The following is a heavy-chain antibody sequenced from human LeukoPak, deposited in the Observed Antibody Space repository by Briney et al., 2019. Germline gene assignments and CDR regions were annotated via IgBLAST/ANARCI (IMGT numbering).Heavy chain of an antibody. D-gene: IGHD3-16*01. CDR2: ISGSGGST. Sequence: PGGSLRLSCAASGFTFSNYGMSWVRQAPGKGLEWVSAISGSGGSTYYADSVKGRFTISRDNSKNTLYLQMNSLRAEDTAVYYCAKDDNYIRFLSWGQGTLVTVSS. CDR1: GFTFSNYG. CDR3: AKDDNYIRFLS. V-gene: IGHV3-23*01. J-gene: IGHJ5*02.